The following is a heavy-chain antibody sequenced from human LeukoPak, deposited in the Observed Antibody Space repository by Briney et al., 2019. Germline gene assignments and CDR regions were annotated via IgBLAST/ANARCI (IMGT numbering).Heavy chain of an antibody. V-gene: IGHV1-18*01. CDR2: TSAYNGNT. Sequence: ASVKVSCKASGYTFTSYGISWVRQAPGQGLEWMGWTSAYNGNTNYAQKLQGRVTMTTDTSTSTAYMELRSLRSDDTAVYYYARTNWNDLIAAFDIWGQGTMVTVSS. CDR1: GYTFTSYG. CDR3: ARTNWNDLIAAFDI. J-gene: IGHJ3*02. D-gene: IGHD1-1*01.